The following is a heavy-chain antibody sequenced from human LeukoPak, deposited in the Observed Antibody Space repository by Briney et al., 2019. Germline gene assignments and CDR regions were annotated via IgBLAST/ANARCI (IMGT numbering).Heavy chain of an antibody. CDR2: IYHSGST. CDR1: GYSISSGYY. J-gene: IGHJ4*02. Sequence: SETLSLTCTVSGYSISSGYYWGWIRQPPGKGLEWIGSIYHSGSTYYNPSLKSRVTMSVDTSKNQFSLKLSSVTVADTAVYYCAREVTDHWGQGTLITVSS. D-gene: IGHD2-21*02. CDR3: AREVTDH. V-gene: IGHV4-38-2*02.